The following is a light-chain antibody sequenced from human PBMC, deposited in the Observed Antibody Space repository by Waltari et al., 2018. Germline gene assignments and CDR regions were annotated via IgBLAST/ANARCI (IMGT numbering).Light chain of an antibody. CDR2: EGS. Sequence: QPPLPNPAPVSGPPGRSIPSPALGTASVFGSSNLSPWYQQPPGKAPNLMIYEGSKRPSGVSNRFSGSKSGNTASLTISGLQAEDEADYYCCSYAGSSTYVFGTGTKVTVL. J-gene: IGLJ1*01. CDR3: CSYAGSSTYV. CDR1: ASVFGSSNL. V-gene: IGLV2-23*01.